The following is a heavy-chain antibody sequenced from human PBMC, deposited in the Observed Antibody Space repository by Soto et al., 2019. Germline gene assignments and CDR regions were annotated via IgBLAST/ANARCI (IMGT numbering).Heavy chain of an antibody. V-gene: IGHV3-23*01. CDR3: VRGAHRAYYVDF. CDR1: GFTFSSYA. Sequence: PGGSLRLSCASSGFTFSSYAMSWVRQAPGKGLEWVSAISGSGGSTYYADSVKGRFTISRDNAKNTVYLQMNSLRVEDTAVYYCVRGAHRAYYVDFWGQGSLVTVSS. D-gene: IGHD3-10*01. CDR2: ISGSGGST. J-gene: IGHJ4*02.